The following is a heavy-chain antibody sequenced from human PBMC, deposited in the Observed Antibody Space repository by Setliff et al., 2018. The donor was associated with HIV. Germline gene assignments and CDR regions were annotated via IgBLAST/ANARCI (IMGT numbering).Heavy chain of an antibody. D-gene: IGHD1-1*01. V-gene: IGHV1-2*02. J-gene: IGHJ4*02. CDR1: GYTFADYY. CDR2: VDPNSGDI. CDR3: ARGRASYNVLVY. Sequence: GASVKVSCKASGYTFADYYLHWVRQAPGQGPEWVGWVDPNSGDINFAQKFQGRVTMTWDTSISTAYMELSRLRSDDTAVYYCARGRASYNVLVYWGQGSLVTVSS.